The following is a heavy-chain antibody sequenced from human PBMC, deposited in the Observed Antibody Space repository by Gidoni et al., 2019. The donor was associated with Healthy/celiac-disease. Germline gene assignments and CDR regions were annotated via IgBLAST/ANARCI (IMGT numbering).Heavy chain of an antibody. V-gene: IGHV3-43*01. D-gene: IGHD1-26*01. J-gene: IGHJ4*02. CDR1: GFTFDDYA. CDR3: VKDTSTGAFDS. CDR2: ISWDGGST. Sequence: EVQLVESGGVVVQPGGSLRLSWAASGFTFDDYAMHWVRQAPGKGLEWVSLISWDGGSTYYADSVKGRFTISRDNSKNSLYLQMKSLRSEDTALYYCVKDTSTGAFDSWGQGTLVTVSS.